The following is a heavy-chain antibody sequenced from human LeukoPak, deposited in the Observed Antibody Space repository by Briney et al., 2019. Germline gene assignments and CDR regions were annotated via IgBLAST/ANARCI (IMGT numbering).Heavy chain of an antibody. J-gene: IGHJ4*02. Sequence: GGSLRLSCAASGFTFSTSGMHWVRQSPGKGLDWVAFIRNDGTKKNYADSVKGRFTISRDNAKNTLYLQMNSLRAEDTAVYYCARTTYYFDTWGQGTLVTVSS. CDR1: GFTFSTSG. V-gene: IGHV3-30*02. CDR2: IRNDGTKK. D-gene: IGHD1-14*01. CDR3: ARTTYYFDT.